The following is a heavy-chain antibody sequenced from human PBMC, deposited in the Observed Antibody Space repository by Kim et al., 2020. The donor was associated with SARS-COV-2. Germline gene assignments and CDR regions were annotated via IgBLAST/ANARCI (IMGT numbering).Heavy chain of an antibody. D-gene: IGHD3-10*01. CDR3: ARHRGGGYYGMDV. CDR1: GGSISSYY. CDR2: IYYSGST. V-gene: IGHV4-59*08. J-gene: IGHJ6*02. Sequence: SETLSLTCTVSGGSISSYYWSWIRQPPGKGLEWIGYIYYSGSTNYNPSLKSRVTISVDTSKNQFSLKLSSVTAADTAVYYCARHRGGGYYGMDVWGQGTTVTVSS.